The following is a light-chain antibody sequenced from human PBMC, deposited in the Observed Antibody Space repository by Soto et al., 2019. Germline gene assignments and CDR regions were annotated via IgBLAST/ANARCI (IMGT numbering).Light chain of an antibody. CDR3: SSYTSSSTLYV. Sequence: QSALTQPASVSGSPGQSITISWTGTSSDVGGYNYVSWYQQHPGKAPKLMIYDVSNRPSGVSNRFSDSKSGNTASLTISGLQAEDEADYYCSSYTSSSTLYVFGTGTKVTVL. V-gene: IGLV2-14*01. J-gene: IGLJ1*01. CDR1: SSDVGGYNY. CDR2: DVS.